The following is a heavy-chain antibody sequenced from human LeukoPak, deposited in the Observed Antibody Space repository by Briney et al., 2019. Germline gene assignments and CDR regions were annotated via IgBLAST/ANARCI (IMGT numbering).Heavy chain of an antibody. CDR3: ANRVAQHDS. V-gene: IGHV3-23*01. CDR2: IPSSGPIT. Sequence: GGSLRLSCAASGFAFSSYAMSWVRQAPGKGLEWVSGIPSSGPITYYADSVKGRFTISRDNSKNTLYLQMNSLTAEDTGIYYCANRVAQHDSWGQGTLVTVSS. D-gene: IGHD3-3*01. CDR1: GFAFSSYA. J-gene: IGHJ5*02.